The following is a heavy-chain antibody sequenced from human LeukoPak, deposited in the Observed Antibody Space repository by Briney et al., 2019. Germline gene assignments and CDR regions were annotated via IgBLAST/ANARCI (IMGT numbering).Heavy chain of an antibody. D-gene: IGHD4-23*01. Sequence: SETLSLTCAVYGGSFSGYYWSWIRQPPGKGLEWIGEINHSGSTNYNPSLKSRVTISVDTSKNQFSLKLSSVTAADTAVLYCARAYGGNGRYNWLDPWGQGTLVTVSS. CDR2: INHSGST. CDR3: ARAYGGNGRYNWLDP. J-gene: IGHJ5*02. CDR1: GGSFSGYY. V-gene: IGHV4-34*01.